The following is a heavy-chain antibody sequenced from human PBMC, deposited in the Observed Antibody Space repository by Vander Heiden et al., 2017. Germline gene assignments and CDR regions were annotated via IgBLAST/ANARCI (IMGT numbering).Heavy chain of an antibody. D-gene: IGHD3-22*01. CDR2: IYYSGST. V-gene: IGHV4-39*01. Sequence: LQESGPGLVKPSETLSLTCTVSGGSISSSSYYWGWIRQPPGKGLEWIGSIYYSGSTYYNPSLKSRVTISVDTSKNQFSLKLSSVTAADTAVYYCARPAPDYYDSSGYHEYFQHWGQGTLVTVSS. J-gene: IGHJ1*01. CDR1: GGSISSSSYY. CDR3: ARPAPDYYDSSGYHEYFQH.